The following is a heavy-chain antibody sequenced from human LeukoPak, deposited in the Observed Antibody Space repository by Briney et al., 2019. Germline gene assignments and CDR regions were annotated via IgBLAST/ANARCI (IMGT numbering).Heavy chain of an antibody. J-gene: IGHJ4*02. CDR2: IYSGGTT. Sequence: GGSLRLSCAVSGFTVSTNYMSWVRQAPGKGMEWVSIIYSGGTTYYADSVKGRFTISRDNSKNTLYLQMNSLRAEDTAVYYCARDGDDTSGYFSPFDYWGQGTLVTVSS. V-gene: IGHV3-53*01. CDR3: ARDGDDTSGYFSPFDY. D-gene: IGHD3-22*01. CDR1: GFTVSTNY.